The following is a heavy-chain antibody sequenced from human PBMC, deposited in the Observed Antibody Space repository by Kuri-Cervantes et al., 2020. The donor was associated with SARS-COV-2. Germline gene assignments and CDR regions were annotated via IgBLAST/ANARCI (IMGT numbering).Heavy chain of an antibody. CDR1: GFTFSRYA. CDR2: IRGGGYTT. V-gene: IGHV3-23*01. CDR3: ARVTTVTEGY. Sequence: GESLKISCAPSGFTFSRYAMIWVRQAPGKGLEWISAIRGGGYTTYYADSVKGRFTISRDNFKNTLYLQMNSLRAEDTAVYYCARVTTVTEGYWGQGTLVTVSS. D-gene: IGHD4-11*01. J-gene: IGHJ4*02.